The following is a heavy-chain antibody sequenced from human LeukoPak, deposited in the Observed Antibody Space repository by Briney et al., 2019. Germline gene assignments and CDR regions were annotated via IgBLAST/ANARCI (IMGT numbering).Heavy chain of an antibody. CDR1: GASVTNYY. J-gene: IGHJ4*02. CDR2: IYPSGST. V-gene: IGHV4-4*07. D-gene: IGHD1-1*01. CDR3: ARVRPNWNDGTFDY. Sequence: SETLSLTCTVSGASVTNYYWSWIRQSAGKGLEWIGRIYPSGSTHSNPSLKSRVTMSLDTSKNQFSLGLSSVTAADTAVYYCARVRPNWNDGTFDYWGQGTLVTVSS.